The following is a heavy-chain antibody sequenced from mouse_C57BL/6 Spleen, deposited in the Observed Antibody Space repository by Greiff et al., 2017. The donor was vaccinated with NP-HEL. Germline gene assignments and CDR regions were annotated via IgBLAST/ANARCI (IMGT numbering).Heavy chain of an antibody. J-gene: IGHJ2*01. CDR3: DRNYYGSSYPFDY. Sequence: EVQLQQSGPELVKPGASVKISCKASGYSFTGYYMNWVKQSPEKSLEWIGEINPSTGGTTYNQKFKAKATLTVDKSSSTAYMQLKSLTSEDSAVYYCDRNYYGSSYPFDYWGQGTTLTVSS. D-gene: IGHD1-1*01. V-gene: IGHV1-42*01. CDR2: INPSTGGT. CDR1: GYSFTGYY.